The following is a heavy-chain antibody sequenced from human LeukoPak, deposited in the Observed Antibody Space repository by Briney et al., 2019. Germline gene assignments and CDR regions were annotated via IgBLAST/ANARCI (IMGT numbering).Heavy chain of an antibody. J-gene: IGHJ4*02. CDR2: ISGSGGST. D-gene: IGHD5-18*01. CDR1: GFTFSSYA. Sequence: GGSLRLSCAASGFTFSSYAMSWVRQAPGKGLEWVSSISGSGGSTFYADSVKGRFTISRDNSKNTLYLQMNSLRAEDTALYYCARPQGGRQLWLHFDYWGRGTLVTVSS. V-gene: IGHV3-23*01. CDR3: ARPQGGRQLWLHFDY.